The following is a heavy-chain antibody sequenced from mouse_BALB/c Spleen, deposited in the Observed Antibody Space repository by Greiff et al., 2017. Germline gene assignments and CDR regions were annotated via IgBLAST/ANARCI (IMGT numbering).Heavy chain of an antibody. CDR2: IWAGGST. J-gene: IGHJ4*01. Sequence: QVQLQQSGPGLVQPSQSLSITCTVSGFSLTSYGVHWVRQPPGKGLEWLGVIWAGGSTNYNSALMSRLSISKDNSKSQVFLKMNSLQTDDTAMYYCARNYYGSSRAMDYWGQGTSVTVSS. D-gene: IGHD1-1*01. CDR3: ARNYYGSSRAMDY. V-gene: IGHV2-9*02. CDR1: GFSLTSYG.